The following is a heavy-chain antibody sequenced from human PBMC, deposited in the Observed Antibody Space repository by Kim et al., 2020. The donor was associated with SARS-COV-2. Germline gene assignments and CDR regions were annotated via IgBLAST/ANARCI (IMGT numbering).Heavy chain of an antibody. CDR2: NGNT. Sequence: NGNTNYSQKFQGKVTITRDTSASTAYMELSSLSSEDTAVYYCARKREGMDVWGKGTTVTVSS. V-gene: IGHV1-3*01. CDR3: ARKREGMDV. J-gene: IGHJ6*03.